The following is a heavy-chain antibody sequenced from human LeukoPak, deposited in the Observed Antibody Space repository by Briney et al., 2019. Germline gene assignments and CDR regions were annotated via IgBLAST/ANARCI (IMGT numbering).Heavy chain of an antibody. D-gene: IGHD5-12*01. CDR1: GGSISSYY. J-gene: IGHJ4*02. Sequence: SETLSLTCSVSGGSISSYYWTWIRQPPGKGLEWIGYIFYSGSTNYNPSLKSRVTMSLDTSKNQFSLRLTSATAADTAVYYCARGFDSKSTYFDYWGQGTLVTVSS. CDR3: ARGFDSKSTYFDY. V-gene: IGHV4-59*01. CDR2: IFYSGST.